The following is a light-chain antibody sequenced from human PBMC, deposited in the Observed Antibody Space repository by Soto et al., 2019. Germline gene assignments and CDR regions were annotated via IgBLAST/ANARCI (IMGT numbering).Light chain of an antibody. J-gene: IGLJ3*02. Sequence: QAVLTQPPSVSGAPGQRVTISCTGSSSNIGAGYDVHWYQQLPGTAPKLLIYGNSNRPSGVPDRFSGSKSGTSASLAITGLQAEDEAEYYCQSYDSSLNWVFGGGTQLTVL. CDR1: SSNIGAGYD. V-gene: IGLV1-40*01. CDR2: GNS. CDR3: QSYDSSLNWV.